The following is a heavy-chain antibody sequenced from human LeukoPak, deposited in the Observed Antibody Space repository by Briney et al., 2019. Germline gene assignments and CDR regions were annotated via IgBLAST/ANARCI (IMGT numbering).Heavy chain of an antibody. CDR3: ATGDKTTGWNS. CDR1: GFTFSNYA. J-gene: IGHJ5*01. Sequence: GASLRLSCGASGFTFSNYAMSWVRQGPGKGLDWVAIISPGAIRPNAGSRYYAYSVKGRFTISRDNSQNTLYLQMDSLRAEDTAAYYCATGDKTTGWNSWGHGTLVTVSP. CDR2: IRPNAGSR. V-gene: IGHV3-23*01. D-gene: IGHD6-19*01.